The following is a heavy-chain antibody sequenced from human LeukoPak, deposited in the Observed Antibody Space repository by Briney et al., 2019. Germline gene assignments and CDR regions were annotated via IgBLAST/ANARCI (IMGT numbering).Heavy chain of an antibody. Sequence: ASVKVSCKASGHTFTGYYMHWVRQAPGQGLEWMGWINPNSGGTNYAQKFQGRVTMTRDTSISTAYMELSRLRSDDTAVYYCARDIDYDFWPYGMDVWGQGTTVTVSS. D-gene: IGHD3-3*01. J-gene: IGHJ6*02. CDR2: INPNSGGT. V-gene: IGHV1-2*02. CDR3: ARDIDYDFWPYGMDV. CDR1: GHTFTGYY.